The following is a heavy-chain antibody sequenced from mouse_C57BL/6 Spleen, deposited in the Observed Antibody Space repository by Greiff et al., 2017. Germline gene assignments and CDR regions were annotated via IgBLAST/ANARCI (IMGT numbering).Heavy chain of an antibody. V-gene: IGHV1-69*01. CDR1: GYTFTSYW. D-gene: IGHD4-1*01. J-gene: IGHJ4*01. CDR2: IDPSDSYT. CDR3: ARRNWDAAMDY. Sequence: QVQLQQPGAELVMPGASVKLSCKASGYTFTSYWMHWVKQRPGQGLEWIGEIDPSDSYTNYNQKFKGKSTLTVDKSSSTAYMQLSSLTSEDSAVYYCARRNWDAAMDYWGQGTSVTVSS.